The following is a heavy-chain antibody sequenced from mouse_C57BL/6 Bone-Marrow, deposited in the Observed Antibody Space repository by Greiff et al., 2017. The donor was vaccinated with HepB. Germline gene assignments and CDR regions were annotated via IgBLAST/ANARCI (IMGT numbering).Heavy chain of an antibody. CDR1: GYTFTSYT. V-gene: IGHV1-4*01. CDR2: INPSSGYT. J-gene: IGHJ1*03. Sequence: QVQLQQSGAELARPGASVKMSCKASGYTFTSYTIHWVKQRPGQGLEWIGYINPSSGYTKYNQKFKDKATLTADKSSSTAYMQLSSLTSEDSAVYYCARVYYDYGWYFDVWGTGTTVTVSS. CDR3: ARVYYDYGWYFDV. D-gene: IGHD2-4*01.